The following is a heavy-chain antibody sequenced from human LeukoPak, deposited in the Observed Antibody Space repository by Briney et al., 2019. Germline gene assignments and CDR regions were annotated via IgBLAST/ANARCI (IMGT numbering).Heavy chain of an antibody. CDR2: IIPIFGTA. CDR3: ARGQGTLGATDYNFDY. D-gene: IGHD1-26*01. Sequence: GASVEVSCKASGGTFSSYAISWVRQAPGQGLEWMGGIIPIFGTANYAQKFQGRVTITADESTSTAYMELSSLRSEDTAVYYCARGQGTLGATDYNFDYWGQGTLVTVSS. V-gene: IGHV1-69*13. CDR1: GGTFSSYA. J-gene: IGHJ4*02.